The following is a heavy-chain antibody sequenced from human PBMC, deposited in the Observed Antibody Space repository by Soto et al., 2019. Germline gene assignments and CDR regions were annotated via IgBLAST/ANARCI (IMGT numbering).Heavy chain of an antibody. Sequence: QMQLVQSGAEVKKPGSTVTVSCKALGNTITFRYLHWVRQAPGQALEWMGWITPFNGDVHYAQKFQERVTITRDRSINTAYMRMSSLRSEDTAMYYCASGGAGSGPFTWELPDHWGQGTLVTVSS. V-gene: IGHV1-45*02. CDR2: ITPFNGDV. CDR1: GNTITFRY. J-gene: IGHJ4*02. D-gene: IGHD1-26*01. CDR3: ASGGAGSGPFTWELPDH.